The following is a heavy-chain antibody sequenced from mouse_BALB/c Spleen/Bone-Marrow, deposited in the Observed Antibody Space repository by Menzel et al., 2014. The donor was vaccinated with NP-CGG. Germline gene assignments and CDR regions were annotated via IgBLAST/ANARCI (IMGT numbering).Heavy chain of an antibody. Sequence: EVQVVESGGGLVQPGGSLILSCATSGFTFSDFCMEWVRQPPGKRLEWIAASRNKANDYTTEYSASVKGRFIVSRDTSQSILYLQMNALRAEDTAIYYCARVPYGNPWYFDVWGAGTTVTVSS. CDR1: GFTFSDFC. CDR3: ARVPYGNPWYFDV. CDR2: SRNKANDYTT. J-gene: IGHJ1*01. V-gene: IGHV7-1*02. D-gene: IGHD2-1*01.